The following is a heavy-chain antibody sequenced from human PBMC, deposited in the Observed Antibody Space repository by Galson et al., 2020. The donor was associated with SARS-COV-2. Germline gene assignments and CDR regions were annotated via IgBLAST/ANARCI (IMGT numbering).Heavy chain of an antibody. J-gene: IGHJ6*03. CDR2: MNPNSGNT. CDR3: AREGCSGGSCYYPYYYYYYMDV. Sequence: ASVKVSCKASGYTFTSYDINWVRQATGQGLEWMGWMNPNSGNTGYAQKFQGRVTMTRNTSISTAYMELSSLRSEDTAVYYCAREGCSGGSCYYPYYYYYYMDVWGKGTTVTVSS. V-gene: IGHV1-8*01. CDR1: GYTFTSYD. D-gene: IGHD2-15*01.